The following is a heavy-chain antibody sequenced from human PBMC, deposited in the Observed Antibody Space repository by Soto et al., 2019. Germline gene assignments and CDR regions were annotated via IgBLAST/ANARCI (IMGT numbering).Heavy chain of an antibody. CDR2: ISHSGSA. CDR3: ARDRHANLNSFDAFDI. D-gene: IGHD1-1*01. Sequence: LDTPSFTCAVCGGSVSMGDHYWSWIREPPVKGLEWIAYISHSGSARYNSSVKSRVTISIDMSNNQFYLRLRSVTDPDTAVYYCARDRHANLNSFDAFDIWGPGTMVT. V-gene: IGHV4-61*08. CDR1: GGSVSMGDHY. J-gene: IGHJ3*02.